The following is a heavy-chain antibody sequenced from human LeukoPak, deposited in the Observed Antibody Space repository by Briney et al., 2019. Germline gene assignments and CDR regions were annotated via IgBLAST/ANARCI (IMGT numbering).Heavy chain of an antibody. CDR1: GGTFSSYA. Sequence: ASVKVSCKASGGTFSSYAISWVRQAPGQGLEWMGGIIPIFGTANYAQKFQGRVTITADESTSTAYMELSSLRSEDTAVYYCAREINYYDSSDYYPDWAFDIWGQGTMVTVSS. J-gene: IGHJ3*02. V-gene: IGHV1-69*13. CDR3: AREINYYDSSDYYPDWAFDI. CDR2: IIPIFGTA. D-gene: IGHD3-22*01.